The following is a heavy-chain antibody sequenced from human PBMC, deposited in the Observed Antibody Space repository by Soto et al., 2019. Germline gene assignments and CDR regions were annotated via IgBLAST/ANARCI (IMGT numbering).Heavy chain of an antibody. V-gene: IGHV4-59*01. J-gene: IGHJ4*02. CDR2: IYYSGST. CDR3: ASQSHYSSGYSFDY. D-gene: IGHD3-22*01. CDR1: GGSISSYY. Sequence: SETLSLTCTVSGGSISSYYWSWIRQPPGKGLEWIGYIYYSGSTNYNPSLKSRVTISRDNSKNTLYLQMDSLRAEDMAVYYCASQSHYSSGYSFDYWGQGTLVTVSS.